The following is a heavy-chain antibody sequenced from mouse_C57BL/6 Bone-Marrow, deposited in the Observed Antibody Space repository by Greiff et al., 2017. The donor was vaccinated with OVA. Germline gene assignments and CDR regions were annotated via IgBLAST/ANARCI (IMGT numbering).Heavy chain of an antibody. CDR2: IHPNSGST. V-gene: IGHV1-64*01. CDR1: GYTFTSYW. CDR3: ARGAYYYGSSRYYAMDY. Sequence: VQLQQPGAELVKPGASVKLSCKASGYTFTSYWMHWVKQRPGQGLEWIGMIHPNSGSTNYNEKFKSKATLTVDKSSSTAYMQLSSLTSEDSAVYYCARGAYYYGSSRYYAMDYWGQGTSVTVSS. J-gene: IGHJ4*01. D-gene: IGHD1-1*01.